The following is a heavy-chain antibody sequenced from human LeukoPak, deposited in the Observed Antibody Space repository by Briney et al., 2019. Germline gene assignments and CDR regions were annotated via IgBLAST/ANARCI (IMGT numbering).Heavy chain of an antibody. J-gene: IGHJ4*02. V-gene: IGHV3-53*01. D-gene: IGHD6-19*01. CDR3: ARGSRGIAVAAY. CDR2: IYSGGST. CDR1: GVPLRYQL. Sequence: GAPRLSLSAPGVPLRYQLHRWGPPGPREGVGWVSVIYSGGSTYYADSVKGRFTISRDNSKNTLYLQMNSLRAEDTAVYYCARGSRGIAVAAYWGQGTLVTVSS.